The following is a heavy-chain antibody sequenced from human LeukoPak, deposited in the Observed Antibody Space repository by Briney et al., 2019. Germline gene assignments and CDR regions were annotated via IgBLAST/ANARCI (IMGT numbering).Heavy chain of an antibody. CDR2: ISYDGSNK. D-gene: IGHD3-22*01. Sequence: PGGSLRLSCAASGFTFSSYAMHWVRQAPGKGLEWVAVISYDGSNKYYADSVKGRFTISSDNSKNTLYLQMNSLRAEDTAVYYCAREERITMIVAPVNFDYWGQGTLVTV. V-gene: IGHV3-30*04. J-gene: IGHJ4*02. CDR1: GFTFSSYA. CDR3: AREERITMIVAPVNFDY.